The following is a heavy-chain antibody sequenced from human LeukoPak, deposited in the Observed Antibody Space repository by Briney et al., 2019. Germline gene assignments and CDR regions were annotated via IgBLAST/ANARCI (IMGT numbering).Heavy chain of an antibody. D-gene: IGHD3-9*01. Sequence: GGSLRLSCAASGFIFSSYGMSWVRQAPGKGLEWVSAISGSGGSTYYADSVKGRFTISRDNSKNTLYLQMNSLRAEDTAVYYCAKDRAPLTYYDILTGYYPSDYWGQGTLVTVSS. CDR2: ISGSGGST. V-gene: IGHV3-23*01. J-gene: IGHJ4*02. CDR3: AKDRAPLTYYDILTGYYPSDY. CDR1: GFIFSSYG.